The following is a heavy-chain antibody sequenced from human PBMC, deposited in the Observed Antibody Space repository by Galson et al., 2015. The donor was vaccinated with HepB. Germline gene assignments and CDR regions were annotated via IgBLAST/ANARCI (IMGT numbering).Heavy chain of an antibody. CDR2: ISSSSSTI. CDR1: GFTFSSYS. D-gene: IGHD1-26*01. CDR3: ARRPRWELTYYYYYGMDV. Sequence: SLRLSCAASGFTFSSYSMHWVRQAPGKGLEWVSYISSSSSTIYYADSVKGRFTISRDNAKNSLYLQMNSLRAEDTAAYYCARRPRWELTYYYYYGMDVWGQGTTVTVSS. V-gene: IGHV3-48*04. J-gene: IGHJ6*02.